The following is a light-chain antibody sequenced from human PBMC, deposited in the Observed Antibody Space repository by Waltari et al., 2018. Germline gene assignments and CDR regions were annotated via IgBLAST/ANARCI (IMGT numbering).Light chain of an antibody. CDR2: KAS. Sequence: DIQMTQSPSSLSASVGDRVTITCRASQGISSWLAWYQRKPGKAPKLLIYKASSLQSGVPSRFSGSGSGTDFTLTISSLQPEDFATYYCQQYYSAPYSFGQGTKVEIK. J-gene: IGKJ2*03. V-gene: IGKV1-12*01. CDR1: QGISSW. CDR3: QQYYSAPYS.